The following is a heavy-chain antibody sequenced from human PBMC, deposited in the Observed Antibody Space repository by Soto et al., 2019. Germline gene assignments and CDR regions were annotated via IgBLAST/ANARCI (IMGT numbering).Heavy chain of an antibody. CDR1: GFTFISYA. V-gene: IGHV3-30-3*01. J-gene: IGHJ6*02. CDR2: ISYDGSNK. D-gene: IGHD1-26*01. Sequence: GGSLRLSCAASGFTFISYAMHWVRQAPCKGLEWVAVISYDGSNKYYADSVKGRFTISRDNSKNTLYLQMNSLRAEDTAVYYCARTPRGQWELPYYYCGMDVWGQGTTVTVS. CDR3: ARTPRGQWELPYYYCGMDV.